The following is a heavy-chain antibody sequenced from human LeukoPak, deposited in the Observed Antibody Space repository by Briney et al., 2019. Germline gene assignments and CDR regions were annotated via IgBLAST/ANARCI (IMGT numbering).Heavy chain of an antibody. CDR1: GFTFDDYA. D-gene: IGHD3-16*01. CDR3: ARDGGWQDDY. Sequence: GGSLRLSCAASGFTFDDYAMHWVRQAPGKGLEWVSGINWNGGSTGYADSVKGRFTISRDNAKNSLYLQMNSLRAEDTAVYYCARDGGWQDDYWGQGTLVTVSS. J-gene: IGHJ4*02. V-gene: IGHV3-20*04. CDR2: INWNGGST.